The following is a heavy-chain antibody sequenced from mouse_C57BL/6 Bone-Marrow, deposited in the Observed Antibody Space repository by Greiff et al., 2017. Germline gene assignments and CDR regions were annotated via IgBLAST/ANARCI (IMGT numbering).Heavy chain of an antibody. CDR2: ISYSGST. D-gene: IGHD1-1*01. CDR3: ARPYYDGYCDV. CDR1: GYSITSGYD. Sequence: EVQLQESGPGMVKPSQSLSLTCTVTGYSITSGYDWHWIRHFPGNKLEWMGYISYSGSTNYNPSLKSRISITHDTSKNHFFLKLNSVTTEDTATYYCARPYYDGYCDVWGTGTTVTVSS. J-gene: IGHJ1*03. V-gene: IGHV3-1*01.